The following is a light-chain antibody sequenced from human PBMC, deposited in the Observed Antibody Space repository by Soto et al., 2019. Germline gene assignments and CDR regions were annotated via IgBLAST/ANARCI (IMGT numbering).Light chain of an antibody. J-gene: IGKJ3*01. CDR3: QQFKSYPFT. CDR1: QSLTSR. Sequence: DIQMTQSPSTLSASVGDRVTITCRASQSLTSRLAWYQQRPGKAPKLLIYKTSTLQSGVPSRFSGSGSGTEFTLTISSLQHDDFATYYCQQFKSYPFTFGPGTKVDIK. V-gene: IGKV1-5*03. CDR2: KTS.